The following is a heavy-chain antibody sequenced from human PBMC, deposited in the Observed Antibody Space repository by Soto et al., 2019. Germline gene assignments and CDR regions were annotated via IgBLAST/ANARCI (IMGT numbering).Heavy chain of an antibody. CDR2: IWNDGSNK. J-gene: IGHJ4*02. Sequence: GGSLRLSCAASGFTFSSYGMHWVRQAPGKGLEWVAVIWNDGSNKYYADSVKGRFTISRDNSKNTLYLQMNSLRAEDTAVYYCAREPRSYDYVWGRQNDYWGQGTLVTVSS. CDR3: AREPRSYDYVWGRQNDY. D-gene: IGHD3-16*01. V-gene: IGHV3-33*01. CDR1: GFTFSSYG.